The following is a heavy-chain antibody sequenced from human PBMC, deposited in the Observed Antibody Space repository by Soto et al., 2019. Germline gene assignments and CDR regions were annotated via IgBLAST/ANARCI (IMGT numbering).Heavy chain of an antibody. D-gene: IGHD1-7*01. CDR2: IIPIFGTA. CDR1: GGTFSSYA. J-gene: IGHJ6*02. Sequence: SVKVSCKASGGTFSSYAISWVRQAPGQGLEWMGGIIPIFGTADYAQKFQGRVTITADESTSTAYMELSSLRSEDTAVYYCARSCDKTYTPTDWNWDYYYYGMDVWGQGTTVTVSS. V-gene: IGHV1-69*13. CDR3: ARSCDKTYTPTDWNWDYYYYGMDV.